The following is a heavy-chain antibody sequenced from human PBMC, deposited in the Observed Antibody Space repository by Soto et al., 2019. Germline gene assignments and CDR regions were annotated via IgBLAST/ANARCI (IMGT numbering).Heavy chain of an antibody. V-gene: IGHV4-28*01. J-gene: IGHJ3*02. Sequence: QVQLQESGPGLVKPSDTLSLTCAVSGYSISTSNWWGWIRQPPGKGLDWIGDLYYGGSTYYHPSLTSRVTMSLVTSRNQLSLKLSSVTDVDKAVYYCARSAPTAAGPHDAFDIWGQGTMVTVSS. D-gene: IGHD6-25*01. CDR2: LYYGGST. CDR3: ARSAPTAAGPHDAFDI. CDR1: GYSISTSNW.